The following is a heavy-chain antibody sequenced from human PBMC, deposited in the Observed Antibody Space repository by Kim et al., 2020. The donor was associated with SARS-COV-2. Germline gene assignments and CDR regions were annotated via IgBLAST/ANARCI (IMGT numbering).Heavy chain of an antibody. J-gene: IGHJ6*02. CDR2: IYPGDSDT. V-gene: IGHV5-51*01. Sequence: GESLKISCKGSGYSFTSYWIGWVRQMPGKGLEWMGIIYPGDSDTRHSPSFQGQVTISADKSISTAYLEWGSLKASDTAMYYCARHVWQYSSGWYYSYGMDVWGQGTTVTVSS. D-gene: IGHD6-19*01. CDR1: GYSFTSYW. CDR3: ARHVWQYSSGWYYSYGMDV.